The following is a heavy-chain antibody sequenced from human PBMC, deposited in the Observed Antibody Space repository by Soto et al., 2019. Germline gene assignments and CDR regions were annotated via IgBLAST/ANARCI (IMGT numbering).Heavy chain of an antibody. CDR3: AKLASSGYSDY. CDR1: GFTFSSYG. CDR2: ISYDGSNK. J-gene: IGHJ4*02. Sequence: GSLRLSCAASGFTFSSYGMHWVRQAPGKGLEWVAVISYDGSNKYYADSVKGRFTISRDNSKNTLYLQMNSLRAEDTAVYYCAKLASSGYSDYWGQGTLVTVSS. V-gene: IGHV3-30*18. D-gene: IGHD3-22*01.